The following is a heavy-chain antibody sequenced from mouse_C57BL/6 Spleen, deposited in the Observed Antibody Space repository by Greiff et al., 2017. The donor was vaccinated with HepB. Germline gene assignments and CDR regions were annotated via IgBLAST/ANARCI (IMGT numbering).Heavy chain of an antibody. J-gene: IGHJ4*01. V-gene: IGHV14-4*01. CDR2: IDPENGDT. CDR1: GFNIKDDY. CDR3: TTCHLYAMDY. Sequence: EVQLQQSGAELVRPGASVKLSCTASGFNIKDDYMHWVKQRPEQGLEWIGWIDPENGDTEYASKFQGKATITADTSSNTAYLQLSSLTSEDTAVYYCTTCHLYAMDYWGQGTSVTVSS.